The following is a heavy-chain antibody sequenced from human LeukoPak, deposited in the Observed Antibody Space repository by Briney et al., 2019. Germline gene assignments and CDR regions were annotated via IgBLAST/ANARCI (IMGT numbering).Heavy chain of an antibody. CDR2: ISGRGDAT. Sequence: GGSLRLSCAASGFTFDDYALSWVRQAPGKGLEWVSGISGRGDATDEAGPVKGRFTISRDNANNTLYLQMNSLRAEDTAVYYCARPNYSGPTRGAFDIWGQGTMVTVSS. CDR3: ARPNYSGPTRGAFDI. CDR1: GFTFDDYA. J-gene: IGHJ3*02. D-gene: IGHD1-26*01. V-gene: IGHV3-23*01.